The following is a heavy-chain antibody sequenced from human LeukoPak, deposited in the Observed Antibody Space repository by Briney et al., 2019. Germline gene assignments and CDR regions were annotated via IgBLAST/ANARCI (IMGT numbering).Heavy chain of an antibody. J-gene: IGHJ4*02. Sequence: SAKVSCKASGGTFSSYAISWVRQAPGQRLEWMGGIIPIFVTANYAQKLQGRVTITTDESTSTAYMDLSSLRSPPPAVYCCSREPLTRHKVRPFDYWGQGTLVTVS. V-gene: IGHV1-69*05. D-gene: IGHD3-10*01. CDR3: SREPLTRHKVRPFDY. CDR2: IIPIFVTA. CDR1: GGTFSSYA.